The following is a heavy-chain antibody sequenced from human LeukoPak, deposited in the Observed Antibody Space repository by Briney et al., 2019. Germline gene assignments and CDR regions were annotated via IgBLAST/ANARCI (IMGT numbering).Heavy chain of an antibody. D-gene: IGHD3-22*01. Sequence: SVKVSCKASGGTFSSYAISWVRQAPGQGLEWMGRIIPILGIANYAQKFQGRVMITADKFTSTAYMELSSLRSEDTAVYYCATPYDSSGTDFDYWGQGTLVTVSS. CDR3: ATPYDSSGTDFDY. CDR2: IIPILGIA. V-gene: IGHV1-69*04. CDR1: GGTFSSYA. J-gene: IGHJ4*02.